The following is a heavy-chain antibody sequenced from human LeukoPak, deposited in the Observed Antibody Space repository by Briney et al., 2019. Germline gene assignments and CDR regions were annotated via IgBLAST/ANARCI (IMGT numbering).Heavy chain of an antibody. J-gene: IGHJ3*02. D-gene: IGHD2-2*01. CDR3: ARLPPIVVVPAHNAFDI. V-gene: IGHV1-2*02. Sequence: GASVKVSCKASGYTFTGYYMHWVRQAPGQGLEWMGWINPNSGGTNYAQKFQGRVTMTRDTSISTAYMELSRLRSDDTAVYYCARLPPIVVVPAHNAFDIWGQGTMDTVSS. CDR2: INPNSGGT. CDR1: GYTFTGYY.